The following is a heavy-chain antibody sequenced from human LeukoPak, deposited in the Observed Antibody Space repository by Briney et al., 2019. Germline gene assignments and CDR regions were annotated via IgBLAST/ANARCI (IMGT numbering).Heavy chain of an antibody. J-gene: IGHJ4*02. CDR1: GFTFSDYL. V-gene: IGHV3-7*01. Sequence: GGSLRLFCDASGFTFSDYLLSWFRQAPGKGLNWVAIISIYGSEKAYVDSVKGRFSVSRANAGTSLYLQMNSLSAEGTAVYYGEKATRLPDYWGQGALVTVSS. D-gene: IGHD5-12*01. CDR3: EKATRLPDY. CDR2: ISIYGSEK.